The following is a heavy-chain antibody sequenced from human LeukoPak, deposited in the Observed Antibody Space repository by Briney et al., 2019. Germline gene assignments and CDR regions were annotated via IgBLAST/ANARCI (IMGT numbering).Heavy chain of an antibody. D-gene: IGHD2-8*02. CDR3: AKASAWCQDS. J-gene: IGHJ4*02. CDR1: GFTFRTYW. Sequence: GGSLRLSCAASGFTFRTYWMSWVRQAPGKGLEWVAFIRNDGSDKYYADSVKGRFTISRDNSKNTLYVQMNSLRVDDTAVYYCAKASAWCQDSRGQGTLVTVS. V-gene: IGHV3-30*02. CDR2: IRNDGSDK.